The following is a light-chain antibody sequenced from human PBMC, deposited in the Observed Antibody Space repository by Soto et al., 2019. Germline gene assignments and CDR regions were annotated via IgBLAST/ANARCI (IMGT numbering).Light chain of an antibody. Sequence: QSALTQPASVSGSPGQSITISCTGTSGDVGGYNYVSWYQQHPGKAPKLIIYEVSNRPSGVSNRFSGSKSGNTASLTISGLQAEDEADYYCSSYTGSSTIVVFGGGTKLTVL. V-gene: IGLV2-14*01. CDR1: SGDVGGYNY. J-gene: IGLJ2*01. CDR2: EVS. CDR3: SSYTGSSTIVV.